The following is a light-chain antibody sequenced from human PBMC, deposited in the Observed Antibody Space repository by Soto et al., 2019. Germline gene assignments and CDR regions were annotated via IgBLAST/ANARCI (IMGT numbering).Light chain of an antibody. V-gene: IGKV3-11*01. Sequence: EIERMQSPATVSVSKRERATLSCRASQSVSSYLAWYQQKPGQAPRLLIYDASNRATGIPARFSGSGSGTDFTLTISSLEPEDFAVYYCQQRSNWTITFGQGRRLEIK. CDR1: QSVSSY. CDR2: DAS. CDR3: QQRSNWTIT. J-gene: IGKJ5*01.